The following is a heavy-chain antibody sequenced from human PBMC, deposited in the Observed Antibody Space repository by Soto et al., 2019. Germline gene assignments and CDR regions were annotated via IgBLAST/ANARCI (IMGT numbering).Heavy chain of an antibody. J-gene: IGHJ4*03. D-gene: IGHD3-10*01. CDR3: SRLTTMVREIIDDPFDF. V-gene: IGHV1-46*03. CDR2: INPTGGRA. CDR1: GYTFTNYY. Sequence: QVQLVQSGGEVKKPGASVRVSCKASGYTFTNYYIHWVRQAPGQGLEWMGVINPTGGRASYAPKIQGRVTLTRDTSTSTAYMELSSLRSDDTAVYFCSRLTTMVREIIDDPFDFWGQGTLVTVSS.